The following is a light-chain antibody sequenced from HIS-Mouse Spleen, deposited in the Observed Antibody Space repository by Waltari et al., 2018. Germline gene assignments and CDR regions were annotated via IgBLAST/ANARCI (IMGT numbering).Light chain of an antibody. CDR2: DVS. V-gene: IGLV2-14*03. CDR3: SSYTSSSTLVV. Sequence: QSALTQPASVSGSPGQSITISCTGTSSDVGGYNYVSWYPQHPGKAPKLMFDDVSNRPSGVSIRFSGSKSGNTASLTISGLQAEDEADYYCSSYTSSSTLVVFGGGTKLTVL. J-gene: IGLJ2*01. CDR1: SSDVGGYNY.